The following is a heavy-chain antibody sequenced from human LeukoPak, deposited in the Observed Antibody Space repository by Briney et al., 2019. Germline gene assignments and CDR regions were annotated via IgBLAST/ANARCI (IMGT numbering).Heavy chain of an antibody. CDR1: GFTFSSYS. J-gene: IGHJ4*02. CDR3: ARDRIVRATPFDY. D-gene: IGHD1-26*01. V-gene: IGHV3-48*01. CDR2: ISSSSNTI. Sequence: GGSLRLSCAASGFTFSSYSTNWVRQAPGKGLEWVSNISSSSNTIYYADSVKGRFTISRDNAKNSLYLQMNSLRAEDTAVYYCARDRIVRATPFDYWGQGTLVTVSS.